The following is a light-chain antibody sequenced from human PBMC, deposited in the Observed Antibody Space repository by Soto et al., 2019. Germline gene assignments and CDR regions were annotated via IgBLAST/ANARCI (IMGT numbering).Light chain of an antibody. CDR1: SSDVGGYNY. CDR3: SSYTSSSTPYV. V-gene: IGLV2-14*01. Sequence: QSALTQPASVSGSPGQSITIPCTGTSSDVGGYNYVSWYQQHPGRAPKLVIYKVSDRPSGVSSRFSASKSGNTASLTISGLQAEDEADYYCSSYTSSSTPYVFGTGTKLTVL. J-gene: IGLJ1*01. CDR2: KVS.